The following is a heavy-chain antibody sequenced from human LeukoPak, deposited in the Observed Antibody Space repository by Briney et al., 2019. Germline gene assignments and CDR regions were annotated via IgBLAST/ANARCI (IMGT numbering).Heavy chain of an antibody. CDR3: ARETSMIVVVIIDY. CDR2: INHSGST. V-gene: IGHV4-34*01. J-gene: IGHJ4*02. CDR1: GGSFSGYY. D-gene: IGHD3-22*01. Sequence: SETLSLTCAVYGGSFSGYYWSWIRQPPGKGLEWIGEINHSGSTNYNPSLKSRVTISVDTSKNQFSLKLSSVTAADTAVYYCARETSMIVVVIIDYWGQGTLVTVSS.